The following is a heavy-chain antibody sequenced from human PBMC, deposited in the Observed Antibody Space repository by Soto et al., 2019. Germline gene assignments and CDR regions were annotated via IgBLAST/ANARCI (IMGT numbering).Heavy chain of an antibody. D-gene: IGHD2-2*01. V-gene: IGHV4-31*03. J-gene: IGHJ5*02. Sequence: SETLSLTCTVSGGSISSGGYYWSWIRQHPGKGLEWIGYIYYSGSTYYNPSLKSRVTISVDTSKNQFSLKLSSVTAADTAVYYCARNHCSSTSCPIDHWGQGTLVTVSS. CDR1: GGSISSGGYY. CDR3: ARNHCSSTSCPIDH. CDR2: IYYSGST.